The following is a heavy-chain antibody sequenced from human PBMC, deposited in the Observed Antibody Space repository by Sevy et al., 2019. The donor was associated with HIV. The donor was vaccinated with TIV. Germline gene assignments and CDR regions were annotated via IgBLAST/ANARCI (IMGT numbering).Heavy chain of an antibody. CDR2: IKEDGSDG. V-gene: IGHV3-7*01. CDR3: ARHCSGGSCYSLLPHYYSGMDV. Sequence: GGSLRLSCAASGFTFNMYWMTWVRQAPGKGLEWVANIKEDGSDGNYLDAVKGRFTLSRDNAKKSLYLQINSLSAEDTAVYYCARHCSGGSCYSLLPHYYSGMDVWGQGTTVTVSS. J-gene: IGHJ6*02. D-gene: IGHD2-15*01. CDR1: GFTFNMYW.